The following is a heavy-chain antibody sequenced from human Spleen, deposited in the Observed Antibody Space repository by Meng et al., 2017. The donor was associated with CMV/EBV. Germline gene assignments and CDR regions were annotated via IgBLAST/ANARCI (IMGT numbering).Heavy chain of an antibody. CDR1: GGSISSYY. D-gene: IGHD3-3*01. V-gene: IGHV4-59*01. Sequence: GSLRLSCTVSGGSISSYYWSWIRQPPGKGLEWLGYISHSGSTNNNPSLKSRVTISVDTSKNQFSLKLTSVTAADTAMYYCARTKYYDFWSGYYPLLDASDIWGQGTLVTVSS. J-gene: IGHJ3*02. CDR2: ISHSGST. CDR3: ARTKYYDFWSGYYPLLDASDI.